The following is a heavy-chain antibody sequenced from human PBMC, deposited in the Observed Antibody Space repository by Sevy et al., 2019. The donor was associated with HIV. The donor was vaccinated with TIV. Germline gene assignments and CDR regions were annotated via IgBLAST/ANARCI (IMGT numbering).Heavy chain of an antibody. Sequence: GGSLRLSCTASGFTFGDYAMSWFRQAPGKGLEWVGFIRSKAYGGTTEYAASVKGRFTISREDSKSIAYLQMNSLKTEDTAVYYCTREYYDFWGGYYTFDYWGQGTLVTVS. CDR3: TREYYDFWGGYYTFDY. J-gene: IGHJ4*02. D-gene: IGHD3-3*01. CDR1: GFTFGDYA. V-gene: IGHV3-49*03. CDR2: IRSKAYGGTT.